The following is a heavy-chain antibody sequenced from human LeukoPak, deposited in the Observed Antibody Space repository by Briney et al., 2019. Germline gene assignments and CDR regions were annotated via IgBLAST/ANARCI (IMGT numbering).Heavy chain of an antibody. Sequence: GPCLTPACAPAAFTLSSYCTDSVRQDAGNGMGWVSSIGTAGDKYYPGSVKGRFPISRENAKNSLYLQMNGLRAGDTAVYYCARGGAVAGTTEFDYWGQGTLVTVSS. D-gene: IGHD6-13*01. V-gene: IGHV3-13*01. CDR2: IGTAGDK. J-gene: IGHJ4*02. CDR3: ARGGAVAGTTEFDY. CDR1: AFTLSSYC.